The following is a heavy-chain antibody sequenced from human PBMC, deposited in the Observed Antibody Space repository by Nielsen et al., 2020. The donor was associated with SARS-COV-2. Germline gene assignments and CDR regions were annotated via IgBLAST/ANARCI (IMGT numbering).Heavy chain of an antibody. J-gene: IGHJ6*02. D-gene: IGHD6-6*01. CDR1: GFTFSSYA. CDR2: ISSNGGST. V-gene: IGHV3-64D*06. CDR3: AKDSEYRSSPGYYYYGMDV. Sequence: GGSLRLSCSASGFTFSSYAMHWVPQAPGKGLEYVSAISSNGGSTYYADSVKGRFTISRDNSKNTLYLQMSSLRAEDTAVYYCAKDSEYRSSPGYYYYGMDVWGQGTTVTVSS.